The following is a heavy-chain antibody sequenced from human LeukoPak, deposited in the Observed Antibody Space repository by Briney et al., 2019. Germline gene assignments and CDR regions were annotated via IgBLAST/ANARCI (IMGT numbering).Heavy chain of an antibody. CDR1: GFTFDDYA. V-gene: IGHV3-9*01. D-gene: IGHD3-10*01. J-gene: IGHJ5*02. CDR3: AKMRGYNWFDP. Sequence: GGSLRLSCAASGFTFDDYAMHWVRQAPGKGLEWVSGISWNSGSIGYADSVKGRFTISRDNAKNTLYLQMNSLRAEDTAVYYCAKMRGYNWFDPWGQGTLVTVSS. CDR2: ISWNSGSI.